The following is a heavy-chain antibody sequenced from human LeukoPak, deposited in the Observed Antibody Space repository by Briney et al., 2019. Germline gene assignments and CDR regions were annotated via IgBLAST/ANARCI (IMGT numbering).Heavy chain of an antibody. CDR3: ARVIAARPPYYFDY. Sequence: SETLSLTCAVYGGSFSGYYWSWIRQPPGKGLEWIGEINHSGSTNYNPSLKSRVTISVDTSKNQFSLKLSSVTAADTAVYYCARVIAARPPYYFDYWGQGTLVTVSS. V-gene: IGHV4-34*01. D-gene: IGHD6-6*01. J-gene: IGHJ4*02. CDR1: GGSFSGYY. CDR2: INHSGST.